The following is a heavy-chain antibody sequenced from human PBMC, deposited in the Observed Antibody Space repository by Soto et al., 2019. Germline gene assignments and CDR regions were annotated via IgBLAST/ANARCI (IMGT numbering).Heavy chain of an antibody. CDR1: GGSISSGGYY. Sequence: PSETLSLTCTGSGGSISSGGYYCSWIRQHPGKGLEWIGYIYYSGSTYYNPSLKSRVTISIDTSKNQFSLKLSSVTAADTAVYYCARDISSSSENNWFDPWGQGTLVTVSS. D-gene: IGHD6-6*01. J-gene: IGHJ5*02. V-gene: IGHV4-31*03. CDR3: ARDISSSSENNWFDP. CDR2: IYYSGST.